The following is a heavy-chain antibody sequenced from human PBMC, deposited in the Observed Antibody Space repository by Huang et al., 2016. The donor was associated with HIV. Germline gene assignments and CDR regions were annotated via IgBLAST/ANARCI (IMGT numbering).Heavy chain of an antibody. CDR2: ISYDGSIK. CDR1: GFTFNKFD. Sequence: QVQLVESGGGVVQPGRSLRLSCAAFGFTFNKFDMHWVRQAPGKGLEWVVIISYDGSIKYHADSVKGRFTISRDNSKNTVYLQMNSLRVEDTAVYYCAKDGRGSGTYYDYFEYWGQGTLVTVSS. D-gene: IGHD1-26*01. V-gene: IGHV3-30*18. CDR3: AKDGRGSGTYYDYFEY. J-gene: IGHJ4*02.